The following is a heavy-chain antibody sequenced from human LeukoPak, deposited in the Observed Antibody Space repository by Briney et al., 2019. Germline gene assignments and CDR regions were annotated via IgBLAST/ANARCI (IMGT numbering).Heavy chain of an antibody. V-gene: IGHV3-30*03. CDR1: GFAFSTYV. CDR3: ARGVVAVAAIDY. CDR2: TSNDETKR. D-gene: IGHD2-15*01. J-gene: IGHJ4*02. Sequence: GASLRLSCAASGFAFSTYVMHWVRQAPGKGLEWVAITSNDETKRFYADSVKGRFTISRDNSKNTLHLHMNSLRVEDTAVYYCARGVVAVAAIDYWGQGILVTVSS.